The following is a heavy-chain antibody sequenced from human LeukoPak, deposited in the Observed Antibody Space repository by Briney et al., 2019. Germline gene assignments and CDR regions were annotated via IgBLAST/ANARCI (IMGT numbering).Heavy chain of an antibody. CDR3: ARDWGALEDCGGDCKYFPH. Sequence: AGGSLRLSCAASGFTFSSYSMNWVRQAPGKGLEWVSYISSSSSTIYYAYSVKGPFTISRDNAKNSLYLQMNSLRAEDTAVYYCARDWGALEDCGGDCKYFPHWGQGTLVTVSS. D-gene: IGHD2-21*02. CDR1: GFTFSSYS. V-gene: IGHV3-48*01. J-gene: IGHJ1*01. CDR2: ISSSSSTI.